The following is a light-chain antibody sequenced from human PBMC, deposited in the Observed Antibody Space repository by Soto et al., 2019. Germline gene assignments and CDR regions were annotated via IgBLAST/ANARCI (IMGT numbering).Light chain of an antibody. CDR3: LLDYRDFGE. CDR1: QGIRSA. CDR2: AAS. V-gene: IGKV1-6*01. Sequence: AIQVTQSPSSLSASVGDRVTITCRTSQGIRSALGWYQQKPGKVPKLLIYAASTLQSGVPSRFSGSGSGRDFTLTISRLQPEDFATYYCLLDYRDFGEFGQGTKVEIK. J-gene: IGKJ1*01.